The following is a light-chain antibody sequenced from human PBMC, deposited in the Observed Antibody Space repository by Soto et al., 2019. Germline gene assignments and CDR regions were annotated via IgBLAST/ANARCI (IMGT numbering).Light chain of an antibody. V-gene: IGKV1-9*01. Sequence: DIQLTQSPSFLSASVGDRVTITCRAIQGISSYLAWYQQKPGKAPKLLIYAASTLQSGVPSRFSGSGSGTEFTLTISSLQPEDFQTYYCQQLNSYPPTPTLGGGTKE. J-gene: IGKJ4*01. CDR3: QQLNSYPPTPT. CDR2: AAS. CDR1: QGISSY.